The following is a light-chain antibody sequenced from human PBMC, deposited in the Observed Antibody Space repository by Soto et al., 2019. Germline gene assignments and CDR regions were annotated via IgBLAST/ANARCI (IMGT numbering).Light chain of an antibody. Sequence: EIVLTQSPATLSLSPGERATLSCRASQSVSNYLAWYQHKPGQAPRLLISDASNRATGIPARFSGSGSGTDFTLTIGSLEPEDFAVYYCQQRSNWPQLTFGGGTKVDIK. CDR2: DAS. V-gene: IGKV3-11*01. J-gene: IGKJ4*01. CDR1: QSVSNY. CDR3: QQRSNWPQLT.